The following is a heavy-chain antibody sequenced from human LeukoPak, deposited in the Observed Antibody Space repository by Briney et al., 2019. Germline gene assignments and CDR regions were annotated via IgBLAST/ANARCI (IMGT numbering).Heavy chain of an antibody. CDR2: INAGNGNT. D-gene: IGHD2-2*01. V-gene: IGHV1-3*01. CDR3: ARDLIVPAASDY. Sequence: ASVKVSFTVSGYTFTNSAMHWVRQAPGQRLEWMGWINAGNGNTKYSQKFQGRVTITRDTSASTAYMELSSLRSEDTAVYFCARDLIVPAASDYWGQGTLVTVSS. CDR1: GYTFTNSA. J-gene: IGHJ4*02.